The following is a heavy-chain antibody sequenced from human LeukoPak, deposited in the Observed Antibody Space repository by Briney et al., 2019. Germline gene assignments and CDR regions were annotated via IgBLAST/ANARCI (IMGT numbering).Heavy chain of an antibody. J-gene: IGHJ6*02. CDR2: MNPNSGNT. CDR1: GYTFTSYD. CDR3: ASFSNYDYYYYYGMDV. D-gene: IGHD4-11*01. Sequence: GASVKVSCKASGYTFTSYDINWVRQATGQGLEWMGWMNPNSGNTGYAQKFQGRVTMTRNTSISTAYMELSSLRSEDTAVYYCASFSNYDYYYYYGMDVWGQGTTVTVSS. V-gene: IGHV1-8*02.